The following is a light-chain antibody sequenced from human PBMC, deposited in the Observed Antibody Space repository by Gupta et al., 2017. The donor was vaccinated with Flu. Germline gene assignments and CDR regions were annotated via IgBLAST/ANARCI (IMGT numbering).Light chain of an antibody. V-gene: IGKV3-15*01. CDR1: QSISIN. J-gene: IGKJ4*01. Sequence: VMMKHPATLSVSPGERATISCRASQSISINLAWYHQMPGQAPRLLIYYASTRATGIPARFSGSGSGTDFTLTISSLQSEDFAVYFCQQRYNWPAYTLGGGTRVESK. CDR2: YAS. CDR3: QQRYNWPAYT.